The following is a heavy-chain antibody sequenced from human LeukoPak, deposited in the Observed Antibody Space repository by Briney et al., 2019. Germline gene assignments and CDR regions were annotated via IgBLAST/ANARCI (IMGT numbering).Heavy chain of an antibody. J-gene: IGHJ4*02. Sequence: GSLRLSCAASGFSFSNSVMTWVRHIPGKGLESVSTISGSGATTYYADSVKGRFTISRDNSKNTLYLQLNSLRAEDTAVYYCANWGCSGGSCYPFDYWGQGTLVTVSS. CDR1: GFSFSNSV. CDR3: ANWGCSGGSCYPFDY. D-gene: IGHD2-15*01. V-gene: IGHV3-23*01. CDR2: ISGSGATT.